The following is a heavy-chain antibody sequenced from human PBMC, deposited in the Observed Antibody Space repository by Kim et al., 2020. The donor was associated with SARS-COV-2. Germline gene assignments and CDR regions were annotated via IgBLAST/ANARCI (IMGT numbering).Heavy chain of an antibody. V-gene: IGHV4-39*07. CDR2: IYYSGST. Sequence: SETLSLTCTVSGGSISSSSYYWGWIRQPPGKGLEWIGSIYYSGSTYYNPSLKSRVTISVDTSKNQFSLKLSSVTAADTAVYYCARDWRLVGSGYYSRYGMDVWGQGTTVTVSS. J-gene: IGHJ6*02. D-gene: IGHD3-22*01. CDR1: GGSISSSSYY. CDR3: ARDWRLVGSGYYSRYGMDV.